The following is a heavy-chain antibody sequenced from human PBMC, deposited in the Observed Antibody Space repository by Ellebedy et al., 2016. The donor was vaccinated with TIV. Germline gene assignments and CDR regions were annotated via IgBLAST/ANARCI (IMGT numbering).Heavy chain of an antibody. CDR3: ARDLDKSSGWYGGAAY. CDR1: GFTFSNYH. J-gene: IGHJ4*02. CDR2: ISYDGNSK. V-gene: IGHV3-30*19. Sequence: GESLKISCAASGFTFSNYHMHWVRQAPGKGLEWVAVISYDGNSKYYADSVKGRFTISRDNSMTTLYLEMNSLRAENTAVYYCARDLDKSSGWYGGAAYWGQGTLVTVSS. D-gene: IGHD6-19*01.